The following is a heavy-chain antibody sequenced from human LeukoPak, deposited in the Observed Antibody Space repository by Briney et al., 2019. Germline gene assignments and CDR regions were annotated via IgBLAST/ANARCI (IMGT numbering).Heavy chain of an antibody. D-gene: IGHD6-19*01. V-gene: IGHV3-53*01. CDR3: ARGSCWYKAGDY. J-gene: IGHJ4*02. Sequence: GGSLRLSCAASGVTVISNSMSCGRQAPGKGLEWGSVIFGGGSTYYADSVKGRFTISRDNSKNTLYLQMNSLRAEDTAVYYCARGSCWYKAGDYWGQRTLVTVSS. CDR1: GVTVISNS. CDR2: IFGGGST.